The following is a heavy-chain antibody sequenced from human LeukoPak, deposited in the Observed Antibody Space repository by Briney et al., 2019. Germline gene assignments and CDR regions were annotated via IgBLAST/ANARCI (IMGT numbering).Heavy chain of an antibody. CDR3: AKGGGIAAAIFDY. Sequence: GGSLRLSCAASGFTFSSYGMHWVRRAPGKGLEWVAVISYDGSNKYYADSVKGRFTISRDNSKNTLYLQMNSLRAEDTAVYYCAKGGGIAAAIFDYWGQGTLVTVSS. J-gene: IGHJ4*02. D-gene: IGHD6-13*01. CDR2: ISYDGSNK. V-gene: IGHV3-30*18. CDR1: GFTFSSYG.